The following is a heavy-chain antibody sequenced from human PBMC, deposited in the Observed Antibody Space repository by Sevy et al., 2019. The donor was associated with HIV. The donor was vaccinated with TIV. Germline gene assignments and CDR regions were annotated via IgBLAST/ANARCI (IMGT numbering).Heavy chain of an antibody. CDR3: ARGAIRYCSGGSCYGFDY. Sequence: ASVKVSCKASGYTFSSYRISWVRQAPGQGLEWMGWISAYNGNTNYAQKLQGRVTMTTDTSTSTAYMELRSLRSDDTAVYYCARGAIRYCSGGSCYGFDYWGQGTLVTVSS. J-gene: IGHJ4*02. CDR1: GYTFSSYR. V-gene: IGHV1-18*01. D-gene: IGHD2-15*01. CDR2: ISAYNGNT.